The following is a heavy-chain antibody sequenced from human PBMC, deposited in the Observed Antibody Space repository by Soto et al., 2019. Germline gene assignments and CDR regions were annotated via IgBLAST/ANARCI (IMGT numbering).Heavy chain of an antibody. CDR2: IYYTGST. D-gene: IGHD1-26*01. Sequence: SETLSLTCAVSGGSISSSYWWTWVRQPPGKGLEWIGEIYYTGSTNYNPSLKSRVTISLDKSNNQFSLRLSSVTAADTAVYYCATQEVGGTYVYTFDPWGQGTLVTVSS. CDR3: ATQEVGGTYVYTFDP. J-gene: IGHJ5*02. V-gene: IGHV4-4*02. CDR1: GGSISSSYW.